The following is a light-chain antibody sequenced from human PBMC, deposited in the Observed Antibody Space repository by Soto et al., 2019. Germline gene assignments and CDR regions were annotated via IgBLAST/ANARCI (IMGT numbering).Light chain of an antibody. CDR1: QSVSSD. CDR2: GAS. J-gene: IGKJ1*01. CDR3: QQYDNWPRT. V-gene: IGKV3-15*01. Sequence: ERVMTQAAAALSVSPGERATLSCRASQSVSSDLAWYQQKPGQAPRLLIYGASTRATDIPDRFSGSGSGTEFTLTISSLQSEDFAFYYCQQYDNWPRTFGQGTKVDIK.